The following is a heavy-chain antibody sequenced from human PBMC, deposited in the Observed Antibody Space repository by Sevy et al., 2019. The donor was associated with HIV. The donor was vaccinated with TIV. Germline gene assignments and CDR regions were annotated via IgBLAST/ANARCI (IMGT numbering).Heavy chain of an antibody. CDR2: IWFDGSNS. Sequence: GGSLRLSCAASGLSFSSYGMHWVRQAPGKGLEWVAVIWFDGSNSYYADSVKGRFTISRDTSKNTVYLQMNSLRAEDTAVYYCARDHEFYDYGDYGPTFFPDYWGQRNLVTVSS. J-gene: IGHJ4*02. V-gene: IGHV3-33*01. CDR3: ARDHEFYDYGDYGPTFFPDY. CDR1: GLSFSSYG. D-gene: IGHD4-17*01.